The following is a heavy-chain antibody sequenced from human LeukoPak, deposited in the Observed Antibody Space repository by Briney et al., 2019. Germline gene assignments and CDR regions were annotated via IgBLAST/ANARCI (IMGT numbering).Heavy chain of an antibody. Sequence: SGGSLRLSCAASGFTFSDYYMSWIRQAPGTGLEWVSVIYGGGSTYYADSVKGRFTISRDNSRNTLYLQMNSLRTEDTAVYYCARRIQYYYDSSGSGAFDIWGQGTMVTVSS. J-gene: IGHJ3*02. CDR2: IYGGGST. CDR3: ARRIQYYYDSSGSGAFDI. D-gene: IGHD3-22*01. V-gene: IGHV3-66*02. CDR1: GFTFSDYY.